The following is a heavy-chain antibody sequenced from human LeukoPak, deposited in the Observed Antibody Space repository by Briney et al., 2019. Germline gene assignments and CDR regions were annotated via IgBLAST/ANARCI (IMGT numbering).Heavy chain of an antibody. Sequence: GASVRVSFKASGYTFTGYYMHWVRQAPGQGLEWMGWINPNSGGTNYAQKFQGRVTMTRDTSISTAYMELSRLRSDDTAVYYCARDLAVVVAATRVIGRDYYGMDVWGQGTTVTVSS. D-gene: IGHD2-15*01. CDR1: GYTFTGYY. V-gene: IGHV1-2*02. CDR3: ARDLAVVVAATRVIGRDYYGMDV. J-gene: IGHJ6*02. CDR2: INPNSGGT.